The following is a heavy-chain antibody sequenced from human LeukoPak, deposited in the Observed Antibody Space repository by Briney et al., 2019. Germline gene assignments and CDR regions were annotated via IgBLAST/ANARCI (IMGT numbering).Heavy chain of an antibody. Sequence: GRSLRLSCAASGFTFSSYAMHWVRQAPGKGLEWVAVISYDGSNKYYADSVKGRFTISRDNSKNTLYLQMNSLGAEDTAVYYCARRPVVPARGYYGMDVWGQGTTVTVSS. CDR3: ARRPVVPARGYYGMDV. V-gene: IGHV3-30-3*01. CDR1: GFTFSSYA. CDR2: ISYDGSNK. J-gene: IGHJ6*02. D-gene: IGHD2-2*01.